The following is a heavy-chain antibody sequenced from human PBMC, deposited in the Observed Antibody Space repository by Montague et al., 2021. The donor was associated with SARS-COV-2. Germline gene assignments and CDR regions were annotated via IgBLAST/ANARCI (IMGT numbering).Heavy chain of an antibody. Sequence: SLRLSCAASGFTFASYWMHWFRQAPGEGLVWVSRTNSGWSSSSYAVSMKGSFTISRYNTKNTLYLQMNSLRAEDTAVYYCATLTVGATPDAFDIWGQGTMVTVSS. D-gene: IGHD1-26*01. V-gene: IGHV3-74*01. CDR3: ATLTVGATPDAFDI. CDR1: GFTFASYW. J-gene: IGHJ3*02. CDR2: TNSGWSSS.